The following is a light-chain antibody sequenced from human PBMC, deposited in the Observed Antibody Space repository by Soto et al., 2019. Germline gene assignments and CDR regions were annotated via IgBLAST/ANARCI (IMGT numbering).Light chain of an antibody. V-gene: IGKV3-15*01. J-gene: IGKJ5*01. CDR3: QQYNNWPPIT. Sequence: EEVMTQAVVTLSVSPLEGVNIYCSCSQSVRSNLAWYQQKPGQSPRLLIYGASTRATGIPARFSGSGSGTEFTLTISSLQSEDFAVYYCQQYNNWPPITFGQGTRLEIK. CDR1: QSVRSN. CDR2: GAS.